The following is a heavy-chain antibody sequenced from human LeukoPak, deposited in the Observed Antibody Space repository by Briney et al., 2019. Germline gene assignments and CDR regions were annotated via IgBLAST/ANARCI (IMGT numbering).Heavy chain of an antibody. D-gene: IGHD5-18*01. V-gene: IGHV1-2*02. J-gene: IGHJ6*02. CDR1: GYTFTGYY. CDR3: ATAQTPPWIQLWLQSYGMDV. Sequence: ASVKVSCKASGYTFTGYYMHWVRQAPGQRLEWMGWINPNSGGTNYAQKFQGRVTMTRDTSISTAYMEPSRLRSDDTAVYYCATAQTPPWIQLWLQSYGMDVWGQGTTVTVSS. CDR2: INPNSGGT.